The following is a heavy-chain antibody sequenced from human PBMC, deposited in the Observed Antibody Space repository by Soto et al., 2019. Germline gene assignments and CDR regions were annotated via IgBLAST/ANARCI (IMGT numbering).Heavy chain of an antibody. CDR2: ISYDGSNK. V-gene: IGHV3-30-3*01. CDR3: ARPGVLYDSSGYPFDY. CDR1: GFTFSSYA. D-gene: IGHD3-22*01. Sequence: GGSLRLSCAASGFTFSSYAMHWVRQAPGKGLEWVAVISYDGSNKYYADSVKGRFTISRDNSKNTLYLQMNSLRAEDTAVYYCARPGVLYDSSGYPFDYWGQGTLVTVSA. J-gene: IGHJ4*02.